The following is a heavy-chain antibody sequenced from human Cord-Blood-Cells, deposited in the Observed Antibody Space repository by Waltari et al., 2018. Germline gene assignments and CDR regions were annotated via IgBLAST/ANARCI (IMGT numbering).Heavy chain of an antibody. CDR2: INHRGST. J-gene: IGHJ6*02. D-gene: IGHD3-3*01. Sequence: QVQLQQWGAGLLKPSETLSLTCAVYGGSFSGYYWSWIRQPPGKGLEWIGEINHRGSTNYNPSLKSRVTISVDTSKNQFSLKLSSVTAADTAVYYCARGVRITIFGVVINHYYYYGMDVWGQGTTVTVSS. CDR1: GGSFSGYY. V-gene: IGHV4-34*01. CDR3: ARGVRITIFGVVINHYYYYGMDV.